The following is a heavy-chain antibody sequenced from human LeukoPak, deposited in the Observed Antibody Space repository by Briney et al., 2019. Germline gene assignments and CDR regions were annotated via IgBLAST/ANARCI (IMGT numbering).Heavy chain of an antibody. V-gene: IGHV4-39*01. CDR2: IYYSGST. J-gene: IGHJ6*02. D-gene: IGHD2-2*01. Sequence: SETLSLTCTVSGGSISSSSYYWGWIRQPPGKGLEWIGSIYYSGSTYYNPSLKGRVTISVDTSKNQFSLKLSSVTAADTAVYYCASLPIVVVPAFYYYYYYGMDVWGQGTTVTVSS. CDR1: GGSISSSSYY. CDR3: ASLPIVVVPAFYYYYYYGMDV.